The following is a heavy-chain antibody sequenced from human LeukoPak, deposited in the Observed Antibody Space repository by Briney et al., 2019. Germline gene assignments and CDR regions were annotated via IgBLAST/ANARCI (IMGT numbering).Heavy chain of an antibody. D-gene: IGHD5-12*01. CDR3: ARQGYSGYVDY. J-gene: IGHJ4*02. Sequence: ASETLSLTCTVSGGSISSYYWGWIRQPPGKGLEWIGSIYYSGSTYYNPSLKSRVTISVDTSKNQFSLKLSSVTAADTAVYYCARQGYSGYVDYWGQGTLVTVSS. CDR1: GGSISSYY. CDR2: IYYSGST. V-gene: IGHV4-39*01.